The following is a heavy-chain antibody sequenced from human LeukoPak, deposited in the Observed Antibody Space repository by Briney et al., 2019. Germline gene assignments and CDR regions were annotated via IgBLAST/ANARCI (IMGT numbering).Heavy chain of an antibody. J-gene: IGHJ5*02. V-gene: IGHV4-39*01. CDR3: ARHDYGGVNWFDP. CDR1: GGSINSGTYY. D-gene: IGHD4-23*01. CDR2: IYYSGST. Sequence: SETLSLTCTVSGGSINSGTYYWGWIRQPPGKGLEWIGSIYYSGSTYYNPSHKSRVTISVDTSKKQFSLKLSSVTAADTAVYYCARHDYGGVNWFDPWGQGTLVTVSS.